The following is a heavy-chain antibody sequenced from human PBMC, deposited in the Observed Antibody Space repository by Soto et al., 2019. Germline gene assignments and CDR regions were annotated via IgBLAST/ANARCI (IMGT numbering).Heavy chain of an antibody. D-gene: IGHD2-2*01. J-gene: IGHJ5*02. CDR2: ISAYNGNT. V-gene: IGHV1-18*01. CDR3: ARGGLGYCSSTSCYPRFWFDP. CDR1: GYTFTSYG. Sequence: ASVKVSCKASGYTFTSYGIIWVRQAPGQGLEWMGWISAYNGNTNYAQKLQGRVTMTTDTSTSTAYMGLRSLRSDDTAVYYCARGGLGYCSSTSCYPRFWFDPWGQGTLVTVSS.